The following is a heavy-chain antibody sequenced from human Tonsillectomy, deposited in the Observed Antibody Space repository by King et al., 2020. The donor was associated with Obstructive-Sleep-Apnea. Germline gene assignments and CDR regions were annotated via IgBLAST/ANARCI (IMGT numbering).Heavy chain of an antibody. D-gene: IGHD3-10*01. J-gene: IGHJ4*02. CDR3: AHKPGSALYYFDY. CDR1: GFSLSTSGVG. Sequence: TLKESGSTLVKPTQTPTLTCTFSGFSLSTSGVGGGWIRTPPGKALEGPVIIYWDDDKLYSPSPKSRLTTTKATPQNQVVLLMTNMDPVDTATYYCAHKPGSALYYFDYWGPGTLVTVSS. V-gene: IGHV2-5*02. CDR2: IYWDDDK.